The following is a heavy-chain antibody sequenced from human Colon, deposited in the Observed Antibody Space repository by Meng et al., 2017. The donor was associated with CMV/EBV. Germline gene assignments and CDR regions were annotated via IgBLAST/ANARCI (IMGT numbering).Heavy chain of an antibody. Sequence: CAASGFTFSTYTMHWVRQAPGKGLEYVSAISNNGDITYYADSVKGRFTISRDNSKNTLYLQMGSLRPEDMAVYYCARASRWLQIGFDYWGLGTLVTVSS. CDR1: GFTFSTYT. D-gene: IGHD5-24*01. V-gene: IGHV3-64*02. CDR3: ARASRWLQIGFDY. CDR2: ISNNGDIT. J-gene: IGHJ4*02.